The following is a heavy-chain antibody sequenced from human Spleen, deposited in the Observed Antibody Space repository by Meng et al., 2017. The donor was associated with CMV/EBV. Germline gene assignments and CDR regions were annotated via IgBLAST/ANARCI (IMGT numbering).Heavy chain of an antibody. V-gene: IGHV3-20*04. J-gene: IGHJ4*02. D-gene: IGHD2-2*01. CDR3: ARDSNSWSPSHFDY. Sequence: GGSLRLSCAASGFTFSSYSMNWVRRVPGKGLEWVSGINWNGLSIGYGGSVQGRFTISRDNAKNSLYLEMNSLRAEDTALYYCARDSNSWSPSHFDYWGQGTLVTVSS. CDR1: GFTFSSYS. CDR2: INWNGLSI.